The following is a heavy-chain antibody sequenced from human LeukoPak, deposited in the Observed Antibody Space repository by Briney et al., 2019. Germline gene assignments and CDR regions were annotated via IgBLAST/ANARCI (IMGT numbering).Heavy chain of an antibody. CDR3: ARAPSGWEDYGDYGGQGDAFDI. CDR1: GGSFSGYY. J-gene: IGHJ3*02. D-gene: IGHD4-17*01. CDR2: IYTSGST. V-gene: IGHV4-59*10. Sequence: SETLSLTCAVYGGSFSGYYWSWIRQPPGKGLEWIGRIYTSGSTNYNPSLKSRVTMSVDTSKNQFSLKLSSVTAADTAVYYCARAPSGWEDYGDYGGQGDAFDIWGQGTMVTVSS.